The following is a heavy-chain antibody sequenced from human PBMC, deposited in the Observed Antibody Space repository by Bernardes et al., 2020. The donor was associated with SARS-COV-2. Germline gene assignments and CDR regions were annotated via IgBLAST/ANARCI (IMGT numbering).Heavy chain of an antibody. CDR1: GFTFSSYS. CDR3: AREAVVVVATGVYDYFDY. CDR2: ISSSSSTI. Sequence: GGSLRLSCAASGFTFSSYSMNWVRQAPGKGLEWVSYISSSSSTIYYADSVKGRFTISRDNAKNSLYLQMNSLRDEDTAVYYCAREAVVVVATGVYDYFDYWGQGTLVTVSS. D-gene: IGHD2-15*01. J-gene: IGHJ4*02. V-gene: IGHV3-48*02.